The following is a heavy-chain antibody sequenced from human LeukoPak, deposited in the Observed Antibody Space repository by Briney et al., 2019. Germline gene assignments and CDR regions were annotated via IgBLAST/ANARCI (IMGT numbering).Heavy chain of an antibody. V-gene: IGHV3-21*01. CDR1: GFTFSSYS. CDR3: AKEMVYAPWVIDY. J-gene: IGHJ4*02. Sequence: GGSLRLSCAASGFTFSSYSMNWVRQAPGKGLEWVSSISSSSSYIYYADSVKGRFTISRDNAKNSLYLQMNSLRAEDTAVYYCAKEMVYAPWVIDYWGQGTLVTVSS. D-gene: IGHD2-8*01. CDR2: ISSSSSYI.